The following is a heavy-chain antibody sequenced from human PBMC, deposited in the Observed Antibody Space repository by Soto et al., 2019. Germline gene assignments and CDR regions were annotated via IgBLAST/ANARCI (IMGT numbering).Heavy chain of an antibody. Sequence: QLQLQESGSGLVKPSQTLSLTCAFSGGSISSGDYSLSWIRQPPGKALEWVGYLFHSGSTSSHPSLKGRVTLPVGGSKYPLAVQLSPMPAADPAVYYVARDGGSGRPDRYFTVWGRGTLGSVSS. CDR1: GGSISSGDYS. V-gene: IGHV4-30-2*01. CDR3: ARDGGSGRPDRYFTV. J-gene: IGHJ2*01. CDR2: LFHSGST. D-gene: IGHD1-26*01.